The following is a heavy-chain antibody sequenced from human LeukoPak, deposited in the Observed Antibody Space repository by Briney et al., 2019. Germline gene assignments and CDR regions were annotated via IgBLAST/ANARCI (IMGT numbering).Heavy chain of an antibody. J-gene: IGHJ1*01. CDR1: GYTFTVYY. Sequence: ASVKVSCKSSGYTFTVYYMHWVRQAPGQGLEWMGWINPNSGGTNYAQKFQGRVTMTRDTSISTYYMELSRLRSDDTALYYCARIGISARGTNFHHWGQGTLVTVSS. CDR3: ARIGISARGTNFHH. CDR2: INPNSGGT. D-gene: IGHD6-13*01. V-gene: IGHV1-2*02.